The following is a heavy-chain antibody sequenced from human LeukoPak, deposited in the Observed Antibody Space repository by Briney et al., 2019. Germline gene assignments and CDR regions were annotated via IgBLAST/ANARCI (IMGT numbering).Heavy chain of an antibody. CDR3: ARYCGGDCSITDAFDI. J-gene: IGHJ3*02. V-gene: IGHV3-21*01. CDR1: GFTFSSYS. D-gene: IGHD2-21*01. CDR2: ISSSSSYI. Sequence: GGSLRLSCAASGFTFSSYSMNWVRQAPGKGLEWVSSISSSSSYIYYADSVKGRFTISRDNAKNSLYLQMNSLRAEDTAVYYCARYCGGDCSITDAFDIWGQGTMVTVS.